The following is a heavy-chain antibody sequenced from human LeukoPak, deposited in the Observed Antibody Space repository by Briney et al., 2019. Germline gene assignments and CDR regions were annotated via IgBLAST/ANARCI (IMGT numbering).Heavy chain of an antibody. J-gene: IGHJ5*02. Sequence: ASVKVSCKASGYTFTSYGIRWMRQAPGQGLEWMGWISAYNGNTNYAQKLQGRVTMTTDTSTSTAYMELRSLRSDDTAVYYCARDGSGDSSGWYGRSYNWFDPWGQGTLVTVSS. CDR1: GYTFTSYG. CDR3: ARDGSGDSSGWYGRSYNWFDP. D-gene: IGHD6-19*01. CDR2: ISAYNGNT. V-gene: IGHV1-18*01.